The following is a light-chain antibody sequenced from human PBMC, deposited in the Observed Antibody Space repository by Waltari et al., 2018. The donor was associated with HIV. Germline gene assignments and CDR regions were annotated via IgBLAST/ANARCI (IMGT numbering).Light chain of an antibody. V-gene: IGKV3-20*01. J-gene: IGKJ4*01. CDR2: GAS. Sequence: EIVLTQSPGTLSLSPGERAPLSCRASQSVSSSYLAWYQHQPGQGPRLLISGASSRDTGIPDRFSGSGSGTDFTLTISRLETEDFAVYYCQQHGTSPLTFGGGTKVEIK. CDR3: QQHGTSPLT. CDR1: QSVSSSY.